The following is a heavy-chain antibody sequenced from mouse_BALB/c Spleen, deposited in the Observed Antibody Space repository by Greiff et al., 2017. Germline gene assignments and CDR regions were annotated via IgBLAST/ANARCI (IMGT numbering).Heavy chain of an antibody. V-gene: IGHV1-4*01. J-gene: IGHJ4*01. CDR2: INPSSGYT. CDR1: GYTFTSYT. CDR3: ARWGLTGVFMDY. Sequence: QVQLQQSGAELARPGASVKMSCKASGYTFTSYTMHWVKQRPGQGLEWIGYINPSSGYTNYNQKFKDKATLTADKSSSTAYMQLSSLTSEDSAVYYCARWGLTGVFMDYWGQGTSVTVSS. D-gene: IGHD4-1*01.